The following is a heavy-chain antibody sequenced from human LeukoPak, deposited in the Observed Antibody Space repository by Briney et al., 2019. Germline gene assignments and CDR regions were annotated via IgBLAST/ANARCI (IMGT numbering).Heavy chain of an antibody. CDR3: ARGWNCSGGSCYLAFDY. Sequence: GGSLRLSCAASGFTFGSYRMNWFAQAPGKGRGGVSYIISSSSTIYYADSVKGRFTISRDNAKNSLYLQMNSLRAEDTAVYYCARGWNCSGGSCYLAFDYWGQGTLVTVSS. CDR1: GFTFGSYR. J-gene: IGHJ4*02. CDR2: IISSSSTI. D-gene: IGHD2-15*01. V-gene: IGHV3-48*04.